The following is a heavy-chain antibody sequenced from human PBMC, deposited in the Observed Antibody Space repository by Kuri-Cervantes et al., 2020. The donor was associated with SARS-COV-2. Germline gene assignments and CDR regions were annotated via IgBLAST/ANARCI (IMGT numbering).Heavy chain of an antibody. V-gene: IGHV3-13*05. D-gene: IGHD2-8*01. J-gene: IGHJ6*02. CDR2: IGTAGDP. Sequence: GGSLKISCAASGFTFSSYDMHWVRQATGKGLEWVSAIGTAGDPYYPGSVKGRFTISRENAKNSLYLQMNSLRSEDTAVYYCARGQGTNGVHYGMDVWGQGTTVTVSS. CDR3: ARGQGTNGVHYGMDV. CDR1: GFTFSSYD.